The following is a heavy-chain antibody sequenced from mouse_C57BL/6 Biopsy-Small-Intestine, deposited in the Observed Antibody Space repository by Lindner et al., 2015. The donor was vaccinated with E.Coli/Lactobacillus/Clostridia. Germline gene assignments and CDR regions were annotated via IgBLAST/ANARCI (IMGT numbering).Heavy chain of an antibody. CDR2: IDPNSGGT. Sequence: VQLQESGAELVKPGASVKLSCTASGFNIKDYYMHWVKQRPGRGLEWIGRIDPNSGGTKYNEKFKSKATLTVDKPSSTAYMQLSSLTSEDSAVYYCARGDGYYGYFDVWGTGTTVTVSS. V-gene: IGHV1-72*01. J-gene: IGHJ1*03. D-gene: IGHD2-3*01. CDR1: GFNIKDYY. CDR3: ARGDGYYGYFDV.